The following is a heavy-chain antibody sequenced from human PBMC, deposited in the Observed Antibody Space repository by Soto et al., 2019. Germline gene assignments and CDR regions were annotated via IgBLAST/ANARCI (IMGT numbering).Heavy chain of an antibody. CDR2: ISAYNGNT. V-gene: IGHV1-18*01. D-gene: IGHD3-22*01. Sequence: ASVKVSCKASGYTFTSYGISWVRQAPGQGLEWMGWISAYNGNTNYAQKLQGRVTMTTDTSTSTAYMELRSLRSDDTAVYYCARGPPSYCYSSGYYKSFDYWGQGTLVTGSS. J-gene: IGHJ4*02. CDR1: GYTFTSYG. CDR3: ARGPPSYCYSSGYYKSFDY.